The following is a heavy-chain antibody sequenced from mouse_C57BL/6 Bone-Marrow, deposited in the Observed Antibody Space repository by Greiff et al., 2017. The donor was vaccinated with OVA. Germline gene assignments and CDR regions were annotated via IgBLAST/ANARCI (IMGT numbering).Heavy chain of an antibody. CDR1: GYTFTSYW. J-gene: IGHJ2*01. CDR3: ARTGTDYFDY. V-gene: IGHV1-52*01. CDR2: IDPPDSET. D-gene: IGHD4-1*01. Sequence: QVQLQQPGAELVRPGSSVKLSCKASGYTFTSYWMHWVKQRPIQGLEWIGNIDPPDSETHYNQKFKDKATLTVDKSSSTAYMQLSSLTSEDSAVYYCARTGTDYFDYWGQGTTLTVSS.